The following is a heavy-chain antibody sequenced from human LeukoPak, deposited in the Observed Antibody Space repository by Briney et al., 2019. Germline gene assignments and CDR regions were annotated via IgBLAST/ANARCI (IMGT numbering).Heavy chain of an antibody. CDR2: IYPGDSAT. J-gene: IGHJ4*02. D-gene: IGHD2-2*02. Sequence: GESLKISCKGSGYSFSNYWIGWVRQMPGKDLEWMGIIYPGDSATRYISSFQGQVTISADKSISTAYLQWSSLKASDTAMYYCARQYCRGTNCYTGSSYYLDYWGQGTLVTVSS. CDR3: ARQYCRGTNCYTGSSYYLDY. V-gene: IGHV5-51*01. CDR1: GYSFSNYW.